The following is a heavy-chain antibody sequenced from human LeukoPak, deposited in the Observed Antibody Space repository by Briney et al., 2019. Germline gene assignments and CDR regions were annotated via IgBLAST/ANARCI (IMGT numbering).Heavy chain of an antibody. CDR3: ARDRGVRGGAVNWFDP. Sequence: GGSLRLSCAASGFTFSSYSMDWVRQAPGKGLEWVSSISSSSSYKYYADSLKGRFTISRDNAKNSLYLQMNSLRAEDTAVYYCARDRGVRGGAVNWFDPWGQGTLVTVSS. D-gene: IGHD3-10*01. CDR1: GFTFSSYS. J-gene: IGHJ5*02. V-gene: IGHV3-21*01. CDR2: ISSSSSYK.